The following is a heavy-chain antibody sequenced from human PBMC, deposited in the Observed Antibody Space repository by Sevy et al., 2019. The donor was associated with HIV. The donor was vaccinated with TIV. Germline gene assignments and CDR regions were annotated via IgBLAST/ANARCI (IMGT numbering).Heavy chain of an antibody. CDR1: GFTFSSYW. CDR2: INSDGSST. J-gene: IGHJ5*02. D-gene: IGHD6-13*01. Sequence: GGSLRLSCAASGFTFSSYWMHWVRQAPGKGLVWVSRINSDGSSTSYADSVKGRFTISRDDSKSSLYLQMNTLRAEDTAVYYCARDAGYSVNWYPRFDPWGQGTLVTVSS. V-gene: IGHV3-74*01. CDR3: ARDAGYSVNWYPRFDP.